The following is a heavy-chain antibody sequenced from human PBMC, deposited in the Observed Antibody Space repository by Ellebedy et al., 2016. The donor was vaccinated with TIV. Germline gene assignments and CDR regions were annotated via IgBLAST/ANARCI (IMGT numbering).Heavy chain of an antibody. J-gene: IGHJ6*02. Sequence: GESLKISCAASGFSFRNYAMHWVRQAPGKGLGGVAIISFDGDSKYYADSVKGRFTISRDNSKNTLYLQMSGLRAEDSAVYYCARAEFHGSGYYGMDVWGLGTTVTVSS. CDR3: ARAEFHGSGYYGMDV. V-gene: IGHV3-30*15. CDR2: ISFDGDSK. CDR1: GFSFRNYA. D-gene: IGHD3-10*01.